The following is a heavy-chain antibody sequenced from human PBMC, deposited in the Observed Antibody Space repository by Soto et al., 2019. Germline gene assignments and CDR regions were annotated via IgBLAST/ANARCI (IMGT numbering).Heavy chain of an antibody. CDR1: GFTFSNYW. CDR2: IKQDGSEK. V-gene: IGHV3-7*01. J-gene: IGHJ4*02. CDR3: AKSWYIAVAGTVDY. D-gene: IGHD6-19*01. Sequence: PGGSLRLSCAASGFTFSNYWMSWVRQAPGKGLEWVANIKQDGSEKYYADSVKGRFTISRDNSKNTLYLQMNSLRAEDTAVYYCAKSWYIAVAGTVDYWGQGTLVTVSS.